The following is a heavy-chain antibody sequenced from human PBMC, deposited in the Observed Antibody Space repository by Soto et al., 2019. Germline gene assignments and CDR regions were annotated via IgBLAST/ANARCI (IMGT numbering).Heavy chain of an antibody. D-gene: IGHD6-13*01. CDR2: IVPTYRTA. CDR1: GGTFSSYR. CDR3: ARDSGAKLSSS. Sequence: SVKVSCKASGGTFSSYRINWVRQAPGQGLEWVGGIVPTYRTADYAQKFQGRVTITADESARTAYMELRSLKSQDTAVYYCARDSGAKLSSSWGQGTLVTFSS. V-gene: IGHV1-69*13. J-gene: IGHJ4*02.